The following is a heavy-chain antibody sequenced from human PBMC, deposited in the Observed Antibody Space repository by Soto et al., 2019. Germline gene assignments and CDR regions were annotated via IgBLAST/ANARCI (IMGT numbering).Heavy chain of an antibody. CDR3: AAVIGYCGGGSCGGDAFDI. CDR1: GFTFTSSA. Sequence: QMQLVQSGPEVKKPGTSVKVSCKASGFTFTSSAVQWVRQARGQRLEWIGWIVVGSGNTNYAQKFQERVTITRDMSTSAAYMELSSLRAEDRAVYYWAAVIGYCGGGSCGGDAFDIGGQGTMVTVSS. CDR2: IVVGSGNT. J-gene: IGHJ3*02. V-gene: IGHV1-58*01. D-gene: IGHD2-15*01.